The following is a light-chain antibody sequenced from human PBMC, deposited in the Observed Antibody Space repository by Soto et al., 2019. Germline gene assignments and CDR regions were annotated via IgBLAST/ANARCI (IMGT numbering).Light chain of an antibody. Sequence: IQMTQSHSNLSTSPGHRVTITCRASQTISSWLAWYQKKPGKAPKILIYKASTLKSGVPSRFSGSGSGTEFNLTISSLQPDDFATYYCQHSNSYPDTFGQGTPVEIK. CDR2: KAS. J-gene: IGKJ1*01. CDR1: QTISSW. V-gene: IGKV1-5*03. CDR3: QHSNSYPDT.